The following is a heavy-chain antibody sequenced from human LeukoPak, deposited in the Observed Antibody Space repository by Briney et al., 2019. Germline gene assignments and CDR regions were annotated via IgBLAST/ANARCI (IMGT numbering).Heavy chain of an antibody. V-gene: IGHV3-9*01. CDR2: IGYNSGSL. D-gene: IGHD6-19*01. J-gene: IGHJ4*02. CDR3: AKVGAVSLES. CDR1: GFTFGDHA. Sequence: GGSLRLSCAASGFTFGDHAMHWVRQTPGKGLEWVAGIGYNSGSLGYADSVKGRFTISRDNGKQSLFLQMNSLRPEDTAVYFCAKVGAVSLESWGQGTLVTVSS.